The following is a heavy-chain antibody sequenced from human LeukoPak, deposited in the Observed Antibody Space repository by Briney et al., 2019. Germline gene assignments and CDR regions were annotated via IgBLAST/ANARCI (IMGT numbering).Heavy chain of an antibody. Sequence: GGSLRLSCAASGFTFSDYYMSWLRQAPGKGLEWVSAISGSGGSTYYADSVRGRFTISRDNSKNTLYLQMNSLRAEDTAVYYCAKTLTPIWFGELGYFDYWGQGTLVTVSS. CDR1: GFTFSDYY. D-gene: IGHD3-10*01. CDR3: AKTLTPIWFGELGYFDY. J-gene: IGHJ4*02. CDR2: ISGSGGST. V-gene: IGHV3-23*01.